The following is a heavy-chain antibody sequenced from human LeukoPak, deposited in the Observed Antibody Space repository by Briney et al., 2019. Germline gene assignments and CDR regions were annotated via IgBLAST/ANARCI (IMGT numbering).Heavy chain of an antibody. CDR3: ARGVVGYSYGCFDY. V-gene: IGHV4-59*01. D-gene: IGHD5-18*01. CDR1: GGSISSYY. Sequence: SETLSLTCTVSGGSISSYYWSWIRQPPGKGLEWIGYIYYSGSTNYNPSLKSRVTISVDTSKNQFSLKLSSVTAADTAVYYCARGVVGYSYGCFDYWGQGTLVTVSS. J-gene: IGHJ4*02. CDR2: IYYSGST.